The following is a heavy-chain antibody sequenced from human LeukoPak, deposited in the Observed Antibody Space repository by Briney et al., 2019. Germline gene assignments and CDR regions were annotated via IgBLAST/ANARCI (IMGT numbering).Heavy chain of an antibody. CDR2: IYYSGST. CDR3: ARVGSYTVPD. J-gene: IGHJ4*02. Sequence: SETLSLTCTVSGGSINNYYWSWIRQPPGKGLEWIGYIYYSGSTNYNPSLKSRVTISVDTSKNQFSLKLTPVTAADTAVYYCARVGSYTVPDWGQGTLVTVSS. V-gene: IGHV4-59*01. CDR1: GGSINNYY. D-gene: IGHD3-10*01.